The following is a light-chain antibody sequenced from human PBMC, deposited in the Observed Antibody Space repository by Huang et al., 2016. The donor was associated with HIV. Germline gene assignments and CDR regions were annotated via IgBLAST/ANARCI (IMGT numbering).Light chain of an antibody. CDR1: QSVTNF. V-gene: IGKV3-11*01. Sequence: EVVLTQSPATLSLSPGERATLSCRASQSVTNFLAWYQQKPGQPPRLLIYDVSTRATGIPPRFSGSGSGTDFTLTISSLEPEDFAVYYCQQRNDWPPYTFGQGTRLEIK. J-gene: IGKJ2*01. CDR3: QQRNDWPPYT. CDR2: DVS.